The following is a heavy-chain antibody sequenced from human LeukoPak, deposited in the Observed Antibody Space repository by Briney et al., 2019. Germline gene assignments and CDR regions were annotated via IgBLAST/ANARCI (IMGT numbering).Heavy chain of an antibody. V-gene: IGHV3-30*03. Sequence: PGGSLRLSCAASGFTFSRYGMHWVPQAPGKGLEWVAVISYDGSNKYYADSVKGRFTISRDNAKNSLYLQMNSLRAEDTAVYYCARDMILVRGVIPHAFDIWGQGTMVTVSS. J-gene: IGHJ3*02. CDR1: GFTFSRYG. CDR3: ARDMILVRGVIPHAFDI. CDR2: ISYDGSNK. D-gene: IGHD3-10*01.